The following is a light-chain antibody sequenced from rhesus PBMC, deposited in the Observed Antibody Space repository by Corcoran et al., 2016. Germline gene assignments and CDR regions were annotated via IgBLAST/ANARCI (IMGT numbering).Light chain of an antibody. Sequence: DIQMSQSPSSLSASVGDRVTITCRASQGISSYLNWYQQKAGKAPKLLIYYANSLASGVPTRLSGSGSRTEFTLTISSLQPEDFATYYCRQGNSNPWTFGQGTKVEIK. CDR2: YAN. J-gene: IGKJ1*01. CDR1: QGISSY. CDR3: RQGNSNPWT. V-gene: IGKV1-32*02.